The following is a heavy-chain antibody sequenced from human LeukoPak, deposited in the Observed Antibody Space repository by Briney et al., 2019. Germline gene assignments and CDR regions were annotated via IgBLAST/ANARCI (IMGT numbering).Heavy chain of an antibody. CDR2: ISSRSNTI. Sequence: SGGSLRLSCAASGFTFSTYSMYWVRQAPRKRLEWVSYISSRSNTIYYANSVRGRFTISRDNAKNSLYLQMNSLRVEDTAVYYCARDPSQFLEPHWLDPWGQGTLVTVSS. J-gene: IGHJ5*02. CDR1: GFTFSTYS. D-gene: IGHD3-3*01. V-gene: IGHV3-48*01. CDR3: ARDPSQFLEPHWLDP.